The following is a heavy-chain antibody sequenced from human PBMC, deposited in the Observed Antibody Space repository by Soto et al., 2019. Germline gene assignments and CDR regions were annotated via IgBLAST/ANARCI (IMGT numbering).Heavy chain of an antibody. V-gene: IGHV3-30*04. Sequence: GGSLRLSCAASHFSFSSSPMNWVRQAPGKGLEWVATISYDGSSKYYAESVEGRFTVSRDNSKNTLFLQVNSLRVEDTAVYYCAREGDYSNYFDYSGQGTLVTVSS. CDR1: HFSFSSSP. J-gene: IGHJ4*02. D-gene: IGHD4-4*01. CDR2: ISYDGSSK. CDR3: AREGDYSNYFDY.